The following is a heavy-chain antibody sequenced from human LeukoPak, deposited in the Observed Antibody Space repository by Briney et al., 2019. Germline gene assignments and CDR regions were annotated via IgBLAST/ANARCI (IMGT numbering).Heavy chain of an antibody. V-gene: IGHV3-53*01. J-gene: IGHJ6*03. Sequence: GGSLRLSCTVSGFTVSSNSMSWVRQAPGKGLEWVSFIYSDNTHYSDSVKGRFTISRDNSKNTLYLQMNSLRAEDTAVYYCARGVRGYSYGWGYYYYYMDVWGKGTTVTISS. CDR2: IYSDNT. D-gene: IGHD5-18*01. CDR3: ARGVRGYSYGWGYYYYYMDV. CDR1: GFTVSSNS.